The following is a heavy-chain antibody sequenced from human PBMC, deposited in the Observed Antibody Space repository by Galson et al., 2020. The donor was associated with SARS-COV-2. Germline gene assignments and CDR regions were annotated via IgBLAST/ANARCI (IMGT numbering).Heavy chain of an antibody. CDR2: IYYSGST. CDR1: GGSISSYY. J-gene: IGHJ4*02. CDR3: ARGNVVVAAPVFDY. V-gene: IGHV4-59*01. D-gene: IGHD2-15*01. Sequence: SETLSLTCTVSGGSISSYYWSWIRQPPGKGLEWIGSIYYSGSTNYNPPPKSRVTISVDTSKNQFSLKLSSVTAADTAVYYCARGNVVVAAPVFDYWGQGTLVTVSS.